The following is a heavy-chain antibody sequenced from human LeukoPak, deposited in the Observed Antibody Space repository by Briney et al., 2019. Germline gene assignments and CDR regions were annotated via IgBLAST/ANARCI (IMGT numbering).Heavy chain of an antibody. CDR3: ARASYGSGINYYYYYGMDV. V-gene: IGHV3-21*01. CDR2: ISSSSSYI. CDR1: GFTFSSYS. J-gene: IGHJ6*02. Sequence: PGGSLRLSCAASGFTFSSYSMNWVRQAPGKGLEWVSSISSSSSYIYYADSVKSRFTISRDNAKNSLYLQMNSLRAEDTAVYYCARASYGSGINYYYYYGMDVWGQGTTVTVSS. D-gene: IGHD3-10*01.